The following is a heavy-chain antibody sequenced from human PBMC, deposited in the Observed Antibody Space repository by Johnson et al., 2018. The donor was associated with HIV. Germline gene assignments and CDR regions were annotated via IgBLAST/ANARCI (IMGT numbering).Heavy chain of an antibody. CDR2: IYSGGTT. CDR1: GFSVSNNY. CDR3: ARGLQDSSGWYNAFDI. D-gene: IGHD6-19*01. V-gene: IGHV3-66*01. J-gene: IGHJ3*02. Sequence: MMLVESGGGLVQPGGSLRLSCAASGFSVSNNYMSWVRQAPGKGPEWVSVIYSGGTTYYADSVKGRFPISRDNSSNTLYLQMNSLRAEDTAVYYCARGLQDSSGWYNAFDIWGQGTMVTVSS.